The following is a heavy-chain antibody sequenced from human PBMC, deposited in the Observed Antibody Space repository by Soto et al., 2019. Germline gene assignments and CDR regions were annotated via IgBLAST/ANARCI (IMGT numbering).Heavy chain of an antibody. CDR1: GGSISSGDYY. V-gene: IGHV4-30-4*01. Sequence: SETLSLTCTVSGGSISSGDYYWSWIRQPPGKGLEWIGYIYYSWSTYYNPSLKSRVTISVDTSKNQFSLKLSSVTAADTAVYYCAREVPNDSSGYGVNWFDPWGQGTLVTVSS. J-gene: IGHJ5*02. CDR2: IYYSWST. CDR3: AREVPNDSSGYGVNWFDP. D-gene: IGHD3-22*01.